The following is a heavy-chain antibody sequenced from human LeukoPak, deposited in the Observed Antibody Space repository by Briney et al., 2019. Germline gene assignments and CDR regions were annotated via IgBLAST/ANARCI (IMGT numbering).Heavy chain of an antibody. Sequence: SVKVSCKASRGTFSSYAISCVRQAPGRGLEWMGRIIPILGIANYAQKFQGRVTITADKSTSTAYMELSSLRSEDTAVYYCARENGYNVNDYWGQGTLVTVSS. CDR2: IIPILGIA. D-gene: IGHD5-24*01. V-gene: IGHV1-69*04. J-gene: IGHJ4*02. CDR3: ARENGYNVNDY. CDR1: RGTFSSYA.